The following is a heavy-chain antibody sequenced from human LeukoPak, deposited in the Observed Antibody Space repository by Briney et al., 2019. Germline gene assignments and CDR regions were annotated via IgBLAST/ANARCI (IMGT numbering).Heavy chain of an antibody. Sequence: ASVKVSCKASGYTFTSYYIHWVRQAPGQGLEWMGIINPSGGSTNYPQKFQGRVTMTRDTSTSTVYMELSSLRSADTAVYYCAITKYYYDSSGSLWGQGTLVTVSS. V-gene: IGHV1-46*01. D-gene: IGHD3-22*01. CDR1: GYTFTSYY. CDR2: INPSGGST. J-gene: IGHJ4*02. CDR3: AITKYYYDSSGSL.